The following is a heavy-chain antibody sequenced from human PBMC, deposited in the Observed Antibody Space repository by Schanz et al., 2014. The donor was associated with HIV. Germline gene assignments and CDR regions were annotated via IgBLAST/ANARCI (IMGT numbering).Heavy chain of an antibody. J-gene: IGHJ6*02. CDR2: IKLDGSEK. CDR1: GFTFKTYW. V-gene: IGHV3-7*01. D-gene: IGHD3-16*01. CDR3: ARDGGEV. Sequence: EVQLVESGGGLVQPGGSLTLSCAASGFTFKTYWMSWVRQAPGKGLEWLANIKLDGSEKYYVDSVKGRFTISRDNAKNSLFLQMESLRAEDTAVYYCARDGGEVWGQGTTVTVSS.